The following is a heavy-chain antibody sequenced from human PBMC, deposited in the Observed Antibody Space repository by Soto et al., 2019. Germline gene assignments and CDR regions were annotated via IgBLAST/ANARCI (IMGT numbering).Heavy chain of an antibody. D-gene: IGHD3-22*01. CDR2: ISGSGGST. CDR1: GFTFSSYA. J-gene: IGHJ4*02. V-gene: IGHV3-23*01. Sequence: EVQLLESGGGLVQPGGSLRLSCAASGFTFSSYAMSWVRQAPGKGLEWVSAISGSGGSTYYADSVKGRFTISRDNSKNTLDLQMNSLRAEDTAVYYCAKREHYDSSGSYYFDYWGQGTLVTVSS. CDR3: AKREHYDSSGSYYFDY.